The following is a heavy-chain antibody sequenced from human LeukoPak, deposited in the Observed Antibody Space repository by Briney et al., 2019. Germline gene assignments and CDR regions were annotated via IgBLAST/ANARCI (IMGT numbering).Heavy chain of an antibody. V-gene: IGHV7-4-1*02. CDR1: GYTFTSYA. Sequence: ASVKVSCKASGYTFTSYAMNWVRQAPGQGLEWMGWINTNTGNPTYAQGFTGRFVFSLDTSVSTAYLQISSLKAEDTAVYYCARGDGGGTYYYDSSGYYLFDYWGQGTLVTVSS. CDR2: INTNTGNP. CDR3: ARGDGGGTYYYDSSGYYLFDY. J-gene: IGHJ4*02. D-gene: IGHD3-22*01.